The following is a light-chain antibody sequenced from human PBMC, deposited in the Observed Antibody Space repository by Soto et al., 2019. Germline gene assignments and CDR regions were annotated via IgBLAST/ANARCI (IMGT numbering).Light chain of an antibody. V-gene: IGKV1-9*01. Sequence: IQLTQSPSSLSASVGDRVTITCRASQGISSYLAWYQQKPGKAPKLLIYAASTLQSGVPSRFSGSGSGTYFTLTISSLQPEYFATYYCQHLNRYPLTFGGGTKVEIK. CDR1: QGISSY. CDR2: AAS. J-gene: IGKJ4*01. CDR3: QHLNRYPLT.